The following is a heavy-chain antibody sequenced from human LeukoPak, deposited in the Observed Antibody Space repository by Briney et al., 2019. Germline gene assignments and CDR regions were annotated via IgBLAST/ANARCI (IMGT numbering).Heavy chain of an antibody. V-gene: IGHV1-2*06. CDR3: ARGSDTDSGISLIDY. D-gene: IGHD1-26*01. CDR2: INPNSGGT. Sequence: ASVKVSCKASGYTFTGYYMHWVRQAPGQGLEWMGRINPNSGGTNYAQKFQGRVTMTRDTSISTAYMELSWLRSDDTAVYYCARGSDTDSGISLIDYWGQGTLVTVSS. J-gene: IGHJ4*02. CDR1: GYTFTGYY.